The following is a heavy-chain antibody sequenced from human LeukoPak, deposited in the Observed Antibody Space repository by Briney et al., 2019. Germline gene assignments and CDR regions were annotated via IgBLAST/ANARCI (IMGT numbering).Heavy chain of an antibody. Sequence: PGGSLRLSCAASGSTFSSYGMHWVRQAPGKGLEWVAFIRYDGINKYYADSVKGRFTISRDNSKNTLYLQMNSLRAEDTAVYYCAIVDSDARGRGLGNWGQGTLVTVSS. CDR3: AIVDSDARGRGLGN. J-gene: IGHJ4*02. CDR1: GSTFSSYG. V-gene: IGHV3-30*02. CDR2: IRYDGINK. D-gene: IGHD1-26*01.